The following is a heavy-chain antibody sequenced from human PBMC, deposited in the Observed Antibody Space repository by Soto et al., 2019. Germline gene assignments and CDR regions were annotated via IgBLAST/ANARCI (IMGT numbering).Heavy chain of an antibody. D-gene: IGHD6-13*01. CDR1: GFTFSSYE. CDR2: ISSSGSTI. V-gene: IGHV3-48*03. CDR3: ARDQEAGSFFPYYYGMDV. Sequence: GGSLRLSCATSGFTFSSYEMNWVRQAPGKGLEWVSYISSSGSTIYYADSVKGRFTISRDNAKNSLYLQMDSLRAEDTAVYYCARDQEAGSFFPYYYGMDVWGQGTTVTVSS. J-gene: IGHJ6*02.